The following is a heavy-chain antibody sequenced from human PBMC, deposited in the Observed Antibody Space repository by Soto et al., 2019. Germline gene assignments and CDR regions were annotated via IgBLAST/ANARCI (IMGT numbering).Heavy chain of an antibody. CDR1: GGSISSGDYY. V-gene: IGHV4-30-4*01. CDR3: ARGDILTGYYSYFDY. D-gene: IGHD3-9*01. Sequence: SETLSLTCTVSGGSISSGDYYWSWIRQPPGKGLEWIGYIYYSGSTYYNPSLKSRVTISVDTSKNQFSLKLSSVTAADTAVYYCARGDILTGYYSYFDYWGQGTLVTVAS. CDR2: IYYSGST. J-gene: IGHJ4*02.